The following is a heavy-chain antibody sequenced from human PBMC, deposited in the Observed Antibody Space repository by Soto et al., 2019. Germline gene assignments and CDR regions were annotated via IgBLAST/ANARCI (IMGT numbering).Heavy chain of an antibody. CDR3: ARHVYYYDSSGYSNYYYGMDV. Sequence: GESLKISCKGSGYSFTSYWIGWVRQMPGKGLEWMGIIYPGDSDTRYSPSFQGQVTISADKSISTAYLQWSSLKASDTAMYYCARHVYYYDSSGYSNYYYGMDVWGQGTTVTVSS. CDR1: GYSFTSYW. J-gene: IGHJ6*02. V-gene: IGHV5-51*01. D-gene: IGHD3-22*01. CDR2: IYPGDSDT.